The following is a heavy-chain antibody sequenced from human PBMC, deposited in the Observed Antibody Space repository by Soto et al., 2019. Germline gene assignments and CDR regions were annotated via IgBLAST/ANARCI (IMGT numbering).Heavy chain of an antibody. D-gene: IGHD3-22*01. J-gene: IGHJ4*01. Sequence: QVQLVQSGAEVKKPGASVKVSCKASGYTFTSYGIRWVRQAPGQGLEWMGWISAYNGNTNYAQQLQGRVTMTTDTAASTGSMGLRGLGSDDTAVYYWARVACGHDGGGYYSYGHFDYWGNGTLVTVCS. V-gene: IGHV1-18*01. CDR3: ARVACGHDGGGYYSYGHFDY. CDR2: ISAYNGNT. CDR1: GYTFTSYG.